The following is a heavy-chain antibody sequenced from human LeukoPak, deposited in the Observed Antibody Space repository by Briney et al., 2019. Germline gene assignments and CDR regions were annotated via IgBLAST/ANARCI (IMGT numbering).Heavy chain of an antibody. CDR2: IYYSGST. V-gene: IGHV4-31*03. Sequence: SQTLSLTCTVSGDSISSGGYYWSWIRQHPGKGLEWIGYIYYSGSTYYNPSLKSRVTISVDTSENQFSLKLSSVTAADTAVYYCARGEGSSYSGYDPRFDYWGQGALVTVSS. CDR1: GDSISSGGYY. D-gene: IGHD5-12*01. J-gene: IGHJ4*02. CDR3: ARGEGSSYSGYDPRFDY.